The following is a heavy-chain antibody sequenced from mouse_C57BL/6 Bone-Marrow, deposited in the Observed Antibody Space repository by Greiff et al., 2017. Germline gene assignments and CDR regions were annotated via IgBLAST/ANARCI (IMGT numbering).Heavy chain of an antibody. D-gene: IGHD1-1*01. CDR3: ARRTTVVAHFYY. V-gene: IGHV1-55*01. J-gene: IGHJ2*01. CDR1: GYTFTSYW. Sequence: QFQLQQPGAELVKPGASVKMSCKASGYTFTSYWITWVKQRPGQCLEWIGDIYPGSGSTNYNEKFKSKATQPVDTSSIAAYMQLSSLTSEDSAVYYFARRTTVVAHFYYCCQGTTLSVSS. CDR2: IYPGSGST.